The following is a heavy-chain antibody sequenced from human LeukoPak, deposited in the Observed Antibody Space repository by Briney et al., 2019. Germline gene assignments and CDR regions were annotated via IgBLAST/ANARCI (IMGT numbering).Heavy chain of an antibody. Sequence: SETLSLTCTVSGGSVSSGSYFWTWIRQSPGKRLEYVGYIYDSGRTNYNPSLKSRVTISKDTSKNQFTLKLSSVTAADTAVYYCARDRLGGYSYVYWGQGSLVTVSS. V-gene: IGHV4-61*01. CDR2: IYDSGRT. CDR3: ARDRLGGYSYVY. J-gene: IGHJ4*02. CDR1: GGSVSSGSYF. D-gene: IGHD5-12*01.